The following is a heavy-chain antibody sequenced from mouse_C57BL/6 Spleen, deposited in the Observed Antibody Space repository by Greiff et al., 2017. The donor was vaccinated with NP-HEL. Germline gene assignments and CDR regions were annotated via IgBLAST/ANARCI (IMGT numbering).Heavy chain of an antibody. Sequence: QVQLKQPGAELVMPGASVKLSCKASGYTFTSYWMHWVKQRPGQGLEWIGEIDPSDSYTNYNQKFKGKSTLTVDKSSSTAYMQLSSLTSEDSAVYYWARKESNAFAYWGQGTLVTVSA. CDR1: GYTFTSYW. V-gene: IGHV1-69*01. CDR3: ARKESNAFAY. D-gene: IGHD2-5*01. CDR2: IDPSDSYT. J-gene: IGHJ3*01.